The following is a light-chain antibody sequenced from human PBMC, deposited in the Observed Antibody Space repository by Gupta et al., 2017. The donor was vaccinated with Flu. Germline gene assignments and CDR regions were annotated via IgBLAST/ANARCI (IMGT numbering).Light chain of an antibody. CDR1: SSNIGPSYD. J-gene: IGLJ3*02. Sequence: TISCTGSSSNIGPSYDVHWYQQLPGTAPKLLISGNSNRRSGVPDRFSGSKSGTSASLAITGLQAEDEADYYYQSDETNRSGLVFGGGTKRTVL. CDR2: GNS. CDR3: QSDETNRSGLV. V-gene: IGLV1-40*01.